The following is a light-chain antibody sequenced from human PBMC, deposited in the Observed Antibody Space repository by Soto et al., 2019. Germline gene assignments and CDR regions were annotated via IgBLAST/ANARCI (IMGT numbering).Light chain of an antibody. CDR3: SSYTSSSTRG. CDR1: SSDVGVYNY. Sequence: QSVLTQPASVSVSPGQSITISCTGTSSDVGVYNYVSWYQQHPGKAPKLTIYEVSNRPSGVSNRFSGSKSGNTASLTISGLQSEDEADSYCSSYTSSSTRGFGGGTKLTVL. J-gene: IGLJ3*02. V-gene: IGLV2-14*01. CDR2: EVS.